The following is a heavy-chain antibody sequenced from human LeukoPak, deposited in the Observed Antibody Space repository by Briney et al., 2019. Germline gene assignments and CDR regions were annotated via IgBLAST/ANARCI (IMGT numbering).Heavy chain of an antibody. CDR3: AREGALPGLRKFEY. V-gene: IGHV3-33*01. J-gene: IGHJ4*02. Sequence: GGSLRLSCAASGFIFSTYGMHWVRQAPGKGLEWVAVVWYDGSKKHYADSVKGRLTISRDNSKNTLYLQMNSLRAEDTAVYYCAREGALPGLRKFEYWGQGTLVTVSS. D-gene: IGHD2-21*02. CDR1: GFIFSTYG. CDR2: VWYDGSKK.